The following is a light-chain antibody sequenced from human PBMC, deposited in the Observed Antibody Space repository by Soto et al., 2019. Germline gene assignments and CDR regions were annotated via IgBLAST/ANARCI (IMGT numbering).Light chain of an antibody. Sequence: EIVLTQSPGTLSLSPGESATLSCRASQSVSTYVAWYQQRRGQAPRLLIYSAYKRATGIPARFSGGGSGTDFTLTLSSLESEDSAVYFCHHRSDWPNTFGQGNTLEIK. J-gene: IGKJ2*01. CDR2: SAY. CDR1: QSVSTY. CDR3: HHRSDWPNT. V-gene: IGKV3-11*01.